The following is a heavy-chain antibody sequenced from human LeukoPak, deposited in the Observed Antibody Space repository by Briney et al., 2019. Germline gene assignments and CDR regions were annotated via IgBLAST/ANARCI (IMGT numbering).Heavy chain of an antibody. D-gene: IGHD6-19*01. CDR2: ISGSGDRT. CDR3: AKDGSRIAVAGSYHDY. CDR1: GFTFSSYA. J-gene: IGHJ4*02. V-gene: IGHV3-23*01. Sequence: GGSLRLSCAASGFTFSSYAMTWVRQAPGKRLEWVSAISGSGDRTYYADSVKGRFTISRDNSKNTLYLQMNSLRAEDTAVYYCAKDGSRIAVAGSYHDYWGQGTLVTVSS.